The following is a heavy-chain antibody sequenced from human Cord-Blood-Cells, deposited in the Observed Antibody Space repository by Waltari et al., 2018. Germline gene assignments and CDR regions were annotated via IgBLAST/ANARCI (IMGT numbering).Heavy chain of an antibody. D-gene: IGHD6-13*01. Sequence: EVQLVESGGGLVKPGGSLRLSRAAPGFPFSSHTITWVRQAPGKGLEWGSSISSSSSYIYYADSVKGRFTISRDNAKNSLYLQMNSLRAEDTAVYYCARVHSSSWYRRVYYFDYWGQGTLVTVSS. CDR1: GFPFSSHT. CDR2: ISSSSSYI. CDR3: ARVHSSSWYRRVYYFDY. V-gene: IGHV3-21*01. J-gene: IGHJ4*02.